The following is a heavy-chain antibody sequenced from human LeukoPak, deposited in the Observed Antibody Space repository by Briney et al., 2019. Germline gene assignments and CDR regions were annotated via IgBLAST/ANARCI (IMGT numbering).Heavy chain of an antibody. CDR1: GFTFSDYY. CDR3: AKDHPGYCSSTSCYIIRYYFDY. J-gene: IGHJ4*02. Sequence: GGSLRLSCAASGFTFSDYYMSWVRQAPGKGLEWVSAISGSGGSTYYADSVKGRFTISRDNSKNTLYLQMNSLRAEDTAVYYCAKDHPGYCSSTSCYIIRYYFDYWGQGTLVTVSS. CDR2: ISGSGGST. V-gene: IGHV3-23*01. D-gene: IGHD2-2*02.